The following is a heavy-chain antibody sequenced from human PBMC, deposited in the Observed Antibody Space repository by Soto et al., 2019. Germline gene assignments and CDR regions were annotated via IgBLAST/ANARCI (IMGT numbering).Heavy chain of an antibody. Sequence: QVQLVESGGGVVQPGRSLRLSCAASGFTFSSYGMHWVRQAPGKGLEWVAVIWYDGSNKYYADSVKGRFTISRDNSKNTLYLQMNSLRAEDTAVYYCARDFNDLNNWYFYLWGRGTLVTVSS. CDR3: ARDFNDLNNWYFYL. D-gene: IGHD1-1*01. V-gene: IGHV3-33*01. CDR2: IWYDGSNK. J-gene: IGHJ2*01. CDR1: GFTFSSYG.